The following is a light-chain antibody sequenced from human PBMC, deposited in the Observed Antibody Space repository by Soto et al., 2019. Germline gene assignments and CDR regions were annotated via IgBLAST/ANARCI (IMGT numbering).Light chain of an antibody. CDR3: LSFDSSLSVV. Sequence: QSVLTQPPSVCGAPGQRVTISCTGSSSNIGAGYDVHWYQQLPGRAPKLLIYGNTNRPSGVPDRFSGSKSGTSASLAITGLQAEDEADYYCLSFDSSLSVVFGGGTKLTVL. CDR2: GNT. CDR1: SSNIGAGYD. J-gene: IGLJ2*01. V-gene: IGLV1-40*01.